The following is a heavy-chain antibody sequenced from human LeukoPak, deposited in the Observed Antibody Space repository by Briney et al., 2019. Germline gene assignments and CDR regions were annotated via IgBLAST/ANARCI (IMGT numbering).Heavy chain of an antibody. CDR1: GGSISSGGYY. J-gene: IGHJ4*02. V-gene: IGHV4-31*03. CDR2: IYYSGST. D-gene: IGHD6-19*01. CDR3: ARDAAVAGSHFDY. Sequence: SETLSLTCTVSGGSISSGGYYWSWIRQHPGKGLEWIGYIYYSGSTYYNPSLKSRVTISVDPSKNQFSLKLSSVTAADTAVYYCARDAAVAGSHFDYWGQGTLVTVSS.